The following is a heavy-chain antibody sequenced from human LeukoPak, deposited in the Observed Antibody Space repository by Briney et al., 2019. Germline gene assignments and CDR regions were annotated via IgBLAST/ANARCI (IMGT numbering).Heavy chain of an antibody. D-gene: IGHD3-10*01. CDR2: IYPGDSDT. J-gene: IGHJ4*02. Sequence: GESLKISCKGSGYSFTSYWIAWVRQMPGKGLEWMGIIYPGDSDTGYSPSFQGQVTISVDKSISTAYLQWSSLKASDTAMYYCARHGGVYYYSTAEIDYWGQGTLVTVSS. CDR1: GYSFTSYW. V-gene: IGHV5-51*01. CDR3: ARHGGVYYYSTAEIDY.